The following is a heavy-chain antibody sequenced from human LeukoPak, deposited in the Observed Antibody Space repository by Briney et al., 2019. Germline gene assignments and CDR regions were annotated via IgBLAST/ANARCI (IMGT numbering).Heavy chain of an antibody. V-gene: IGHV1-69*04. D-gene: IGHD5-18*01. CDR1: GGTFSSYA. CDR2: IIPILGIA. CDR3: ARTDTAMVTDY. Sequence: ASVKVSCKASGGTFSSYAISWVRQAPEQGLEWMGRIIPILGIANYAQKFQGRVTITADKSTSTAYMELSSLRSEDTAVYYCARTDTAMVTDYWGQGTLVTVSS. J-gene: IGHJ4*02.